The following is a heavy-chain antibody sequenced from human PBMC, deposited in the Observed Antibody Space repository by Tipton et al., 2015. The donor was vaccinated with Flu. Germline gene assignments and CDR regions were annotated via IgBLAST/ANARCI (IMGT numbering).Heavy chain of an antibody. CDR1: GFTFNNYA. J-gene: IGHJ4*02. V-gene: IGHV3-23*01. CDR3: AKAGRETAAGFYYFDY. Sequence: SLRLSCAASGFTFNNYAMSWVRQAPGKGLEWVSTISGSGDRAYYVGSVKGRFTFSRDNSKNTLFLQMNGLRAEDTAVYYCAKAGRETAAGFYYFDYWGQGTLVTVSS. D-gene: IGHD6-13*01. CDR2: ISGSGDRA.